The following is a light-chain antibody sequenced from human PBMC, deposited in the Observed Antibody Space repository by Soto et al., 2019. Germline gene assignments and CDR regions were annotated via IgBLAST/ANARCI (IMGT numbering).Light chain of an antibody. CDR1: SSNIGGNT. Sequence: QSVLTQPPSASGTPGQRVTISCSTSSSNIGGNTVNWYQQVPGTAPKLLIYSYDQRPSGVPDRFSGSKSCTSASLAISGLQSEDEADYYCAAWDASLNGYVFGTGTKVTVL. CDR2: SYD. CDR3: AAWDASLNGYV. J-gene: IGLJ1*01. V-gene: IGLV1-44*01.